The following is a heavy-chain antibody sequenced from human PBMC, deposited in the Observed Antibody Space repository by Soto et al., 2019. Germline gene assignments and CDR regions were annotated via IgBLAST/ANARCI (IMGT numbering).Heavy chain of an antibody. J-gene: IGHJ4*02. Sequence: SETLSLTCNVSGGSITSGDYYWSWVRQPPGKGLEWIGYIYYSGSAYYNPSLKTRLAMSVDTSNNHFSLKLSSVTAADTAVYYCARINIAGTFYYDNWGQGTPVTVSS. CDR3: ARINIAGTFYYDN. V-gene: IGHV4-30-4*01. CDR1: GGSITSGDYY. D-gene: IGHD6-13*01. CDR2: IYYSGSA.